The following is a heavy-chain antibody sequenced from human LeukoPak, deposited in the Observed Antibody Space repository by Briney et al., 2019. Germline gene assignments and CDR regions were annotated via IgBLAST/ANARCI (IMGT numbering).Heavy chain of an antibody. CDR1: GFTVSSNY. CDR3: AKDSGSYLYYYYYMDV. V-gene: IGHV3-53*01. J-gene: IGHJ6*03. D-gene: IGHD1-26*01. CDR2: IYSGGST. Sequence: GGSLRLSCAASGFTVSSNYMSWVRQAPGKGLEWVSVIYSGGSTYYADSVKGRFTISRDNSKNTLYLQMNSLRAEDTAVYYCAKDSGSYLYYYYYMDVWGKGTTVTVSS.